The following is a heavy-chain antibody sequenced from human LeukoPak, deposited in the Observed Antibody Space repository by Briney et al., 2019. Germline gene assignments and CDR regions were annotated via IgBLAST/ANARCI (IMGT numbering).Heavy chain of an antibody. Sequence: ASVKVSCKASGYTFTSYYMHWVRQAPGQGLEWMGIINPSGGSTTYEQKFQGRVTMTRDTSTSTVYMELSSLRSEDTAVYYCARDHYYDSSGYLNYYYYYMDVWGKGTTVTVSS. J-gene: IGHJ6*03. D-gene: IGHD3-22*01. CDR1: GYTFTSYY. V-gene: IGHV1-46*01. CDR3: ARDHYYDSSGYLNYYYYYMDV. CDR2: INPSGGST.